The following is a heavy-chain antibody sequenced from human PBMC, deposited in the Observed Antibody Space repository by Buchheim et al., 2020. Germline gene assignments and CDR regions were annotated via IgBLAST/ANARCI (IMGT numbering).Heavy chain of an antibody. V-gene: IGHV3-30-3*01. J-gene: IGHJ6*02. CDR1: GFTFSSYA. Sequence: QVQLVESGGGVVQPGRSLRLSCAASGFTFSSYAMHWVRQAPGKGLEWVAVISYDGSNKYYADSVKGRFTISRDNSKNTLYLQMNSLRAEDTAVYYCARDWLYCSSTSCWLLAGVRYYYYYGMDVWGQGTT. CDR3: ARDWLYCSSTSCWLLAGVRYYYYYGMDV. D-gene: IGHD2-2*01. CDR2: ISYDGSNK.